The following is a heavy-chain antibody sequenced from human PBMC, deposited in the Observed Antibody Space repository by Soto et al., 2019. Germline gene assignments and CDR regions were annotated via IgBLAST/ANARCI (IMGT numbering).Heavy chain of an antibody. D-gene: IGHD3-22*01. CDR2: IIPIFGTA. J-gene: IGHJ4*02. CDR3: ARDRDYYDSSGYFWY. CDR1: GGTFSSYA. Sequence: SVKVSCRASGGTFSSYAISWVRQAPGQGLEWMGGIIPIFGTANYAQKFQGRVTITADKSTSTAYMELSSLRSEDTAVYYCARDRDYYDSSGYFWYWGQGTLVTVSS. V-gene: IGHV1-69*06.